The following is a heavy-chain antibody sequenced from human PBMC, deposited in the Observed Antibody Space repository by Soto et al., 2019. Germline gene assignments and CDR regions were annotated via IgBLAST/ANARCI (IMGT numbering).Heavy chain of an antibody. D-gene: IGHD3-9*01. CDR1: GFTFSSYS. CDR2: ISSSSSYI. V-gene: IGHV3-21*01. CDR3: ARAIDILTGYYKDY. Sequence: GGSLRLSCAASGFTFSSYSMNWVRQAPGKGLEWVSSISSSSSYIYYADSVKGRFTISRDNAKNSLYLQMNSLRAEDTAVYYCARAIDILTGYYKDYWGQGTLVTAPQ. J-gene: IGHJ4*02.